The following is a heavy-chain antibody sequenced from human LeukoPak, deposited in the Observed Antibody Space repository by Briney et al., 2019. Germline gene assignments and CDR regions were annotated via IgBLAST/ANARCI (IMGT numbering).Heavy chain of an antibody. Sequence: ASVKVSCKASGYTFTGYYMHWVRQAPGQGLEWMGWINPNSGGTNYAQKFQGRVTMTRDTSISTAYMELSRLRSDNTAVYYCARDQVGGYNSQEFDPWGQGTLVTVSS. CDR3: ARDQVGGYNSQEFDP. CDR2: INPNSGGT. V-gene: IGHV1-2*02. D-gene: IGHD5-24*01. CDR1: GYTFTGYY. J-gene: IGHJ5*02.